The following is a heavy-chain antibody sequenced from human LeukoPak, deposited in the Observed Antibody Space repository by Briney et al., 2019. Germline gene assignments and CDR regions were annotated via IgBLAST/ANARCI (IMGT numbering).Heavy chain of an antibody. CDR2: IYPGDSDT. D-gene: IGHD2-2*01. CDR3: ARHYCSSTSCYGPLGAPFDY. Sequence: GESLKISCKGSGYRFTSYWIGWVRQMPGKGLEWMGIIYPGDSDTRYSPSFQGQVTISADKSISTAYLQWSSLQASDTAMYYCARHYCSSTSCYGPLGAPFDYWGQGTLVTVSS. V-gene: IGHV5-51*01. J-gene: IGHJ4*02. CDR1: GYRFTSYW.